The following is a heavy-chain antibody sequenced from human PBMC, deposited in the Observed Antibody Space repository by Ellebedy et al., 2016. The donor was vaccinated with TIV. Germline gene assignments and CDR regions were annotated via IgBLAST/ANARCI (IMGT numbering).Heavy chain of an antibody. V-gene: IGHV3-7*03. D-gene: IGHD4-17*01. CDR2: MNQDGSQK. J-gene: IGHJ6*02. Sequence: ETLSLTCAASGFSFRSYWMSWVRQAPGKGLEWVANMNQDGSQKYYVDSVKGRFTGSRDNAKNSLYLQMSSLRVEDTAVYYCARDGAHGDYAPGHYGMDVWGQGTTVTVS. CDR3: ARDGAHGDYAPGHYGMDV. CDR1: GFSFRSYW.